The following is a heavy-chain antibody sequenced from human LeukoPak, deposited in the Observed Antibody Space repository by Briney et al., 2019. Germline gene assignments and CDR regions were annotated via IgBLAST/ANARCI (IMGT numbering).Heavy chain of an antibody. CDR2: INPSGGST. CDR1: GYTFTSYY. CDR3: ARGCIVVVPAAVNRAHNWFDP. D-gene: IGHD2-2*01. Sequence: GASVKVSCKASGYTFTSYYMHWVRQARGQGLEWMGIINPSGGSTSYAQKFQGRVTMTRDTSTSTVYMELSSLRSEDTAVYYCARGCIVVVPAAVNRAHNWFDPWGQGTLVTVSS. J-gene: IGHJ5*02. V-gene: IGHV1-46*01.